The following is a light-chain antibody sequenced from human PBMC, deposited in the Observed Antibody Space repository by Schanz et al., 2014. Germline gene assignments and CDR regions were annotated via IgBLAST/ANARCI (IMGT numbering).Light chain of an antibody. CDR2: RNN. CDR1: SSDIGGST. CDR3: SSHTSSNTWV. J-gene: IGLJ3*02. Sequence: QSVLTQPPSVSGTPGQRVTMSCSGSSSDIGGSTVNWYQQLPGTAPKLLIYRNNQLASGVPDRFSGSKSGTSASLAISRLQSEDEADYYCSSHTSSNTWVFGGGTKLTVL. V-gene: IGLV1-44*01.